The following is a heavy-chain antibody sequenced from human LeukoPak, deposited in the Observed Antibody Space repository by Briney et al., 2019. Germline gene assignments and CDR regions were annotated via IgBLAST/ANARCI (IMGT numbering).Heavy chain of an antibody. CDR1: GFSLSDYW. D-gene: IGHD3-10*01. CDR3: VRWARSFEL. J-gene: IGHJ4*02. Sequence: PGGSPRLSCAASGFSLSDYWMSWVRQAPGKGLEWVANINHGGSETYYVDSVTGRFTISRDNDENSVYLQMNNLRDDDTAVYYCVRWARSFELWGQGALVSVSS. CDR2: INHGGSET. V-gene: IGHV3-7*01.